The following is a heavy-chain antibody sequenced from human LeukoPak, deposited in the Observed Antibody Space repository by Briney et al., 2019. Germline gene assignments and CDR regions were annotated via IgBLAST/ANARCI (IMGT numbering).Heavy chain of an antibody. CDR2: IYSGGST. CDR1: EFSVGSNY. D-gene: IGHD3-16*02. V-gene: IGHV3-66*01. J-gene: IGHJ4*02. CDR3: AKDWDLRLGELSLFY. Sequence: PGGSLRLSCAASEFSVGSNYMTWVRQAPGKGLEWVSLIYSGGSTYYADSVKGRFTISRDNSKNTLYLQMNSLRAEDTAVYYCAKDWDLRLGELSLFYWGQGTLVTVSS.